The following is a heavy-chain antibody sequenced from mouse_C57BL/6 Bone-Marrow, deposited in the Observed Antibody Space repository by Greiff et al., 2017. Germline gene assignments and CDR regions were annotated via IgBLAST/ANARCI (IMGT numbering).Heavy chain of an antibody. CDR3: ARLRWFAY. J-gene: IGHJ3*01. Sequence: VQLQESGAELMKPGASVKLSCKATGYTFTGYWIEWVKQRPGHGLEWIGEILPGSGSTYYNEQFKGKATFTAETSANTAYMQLSSLTTEDSAIYYCARLRWFAYWGQGTLVTVSA. V-gene: IGHV1-9*01. CDR2: ILPGSGST. CDR1: GYTFTGYW.